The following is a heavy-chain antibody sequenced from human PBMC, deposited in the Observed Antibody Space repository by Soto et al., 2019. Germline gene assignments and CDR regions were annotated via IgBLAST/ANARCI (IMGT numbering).Heavy chain of an antibody. V-gene: IGHV3-74*01. D-gene: IGHD4-17*01. CDR3: ARDSTTGLDY. CDR1: GFTFSSDW. Sequence: EVQLVESGGDSVQPGGSLRLSCAASGFTFSSDWMHWVRQPPGKGLVWVSRINADGSDTDYADSVKGRFIISRDNANSTLYLHMNTVRAEDTAIYFCARDSTTGLDYWGHGTLVTVSS. CDR2: INADGSDT. J-gene: IGHJ4*01.